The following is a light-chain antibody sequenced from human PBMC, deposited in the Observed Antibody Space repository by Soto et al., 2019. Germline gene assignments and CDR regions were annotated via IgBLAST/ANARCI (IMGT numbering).Light chain of an antibody. CDR2: GAA. CDR1: QNIDRY. J-gene: IGKJ2*01. V-gene: IGKV1-39*01. Sequence: DIQMTQSPSSLSASVGDIVRISCRTSQNIDRYLNWYQQKPGKAPQVLISGAASLQSGVPSRFSGSGSGTEFTLSISSLQPEDFATYFCQQSYSAPYTFGQGTRLEI. CDR3: QQSYSAPYT.